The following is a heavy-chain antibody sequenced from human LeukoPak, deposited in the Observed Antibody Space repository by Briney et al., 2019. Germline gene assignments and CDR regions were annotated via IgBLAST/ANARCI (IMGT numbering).Heavy chain of an antibody. J-gene: IGHJ4*02. CDR1: GLTYSSLA. D-gene: IGHD1-26*01. CDR3: AIVEDSGSYSWNFDY. CDR2: INHTGST. Sequence: LPCAVSGLTYSSLAMLGVRHPPEKAGEWSGEINHTGSTNYNPSLEIRVTISVDTPKIQFSRQLSSVTAAGTAVYYCAIVEDSGSYSWNFDYWGQGTLVIVSS. V-gene: IGHV4-34*01.